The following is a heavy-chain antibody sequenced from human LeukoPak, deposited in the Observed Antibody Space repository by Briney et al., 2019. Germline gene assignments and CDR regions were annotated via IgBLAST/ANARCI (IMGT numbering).Heavy chain of an antibody. V-gene: IGHV4-61*02. CDR1: GGSISSGSYY. Sequence: SQTLSLTCTVSGGSISSGSYYWSWIRQPAGKGLEWIGRIYTSGSTNYNPSLKSRVTISVDTSKNQFSLKLSSVTAADTAVYYCASLYQAANYYYYGMDVWAKGPRSPSP. D-gene: IGHD3-16*02. CDR3: ASLYQAANYYYYGMDV. CDR2: IYTSGST. J-gene: IGHJ6*02.